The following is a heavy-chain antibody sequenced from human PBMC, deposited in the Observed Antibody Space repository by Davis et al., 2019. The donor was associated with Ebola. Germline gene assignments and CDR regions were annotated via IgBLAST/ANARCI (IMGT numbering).Heavy chain of an antibody. CDR2: ISAYNCNT. Sequence: ASVKVSCKASGYTFTSYGISWVRQPPGQGLDWMGWISAYNCNTDYAQKLQGRVTMTTDTSTSTAYMELRSLGSDDTAVYYCATHWVGGWNDPFDYWGQGTLVTVSS. J-gene: IGHJ4*02. CDR1: GYTFTSYG. D-gene: IGHD1-1*01. V-gene: IGHV1-18*01. CDR3: ATHWVGGWNDPFDY.